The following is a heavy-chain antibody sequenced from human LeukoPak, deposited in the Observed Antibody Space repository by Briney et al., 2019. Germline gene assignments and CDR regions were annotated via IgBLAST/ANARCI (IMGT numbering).Heavy chain of an antibody. J-gene: IGHJ4*02. CDR2: IWYDGSNK. CDR3: ARDVAHGERGYFDY. V-gene: IGHV3-33*01. CDR1: GFSFSSYG. D-gene: IGHD4-17*01. Sequence: RASLRLSCATSGFSFSSYGMHWVRQAPGKGLEWVAVIWYDGSNKYYADSVKGRFTISRDNSKKTLFLQVDSLRAEDTAVYYCARDVAHGERGYFDYWGQGTLVNLSS.